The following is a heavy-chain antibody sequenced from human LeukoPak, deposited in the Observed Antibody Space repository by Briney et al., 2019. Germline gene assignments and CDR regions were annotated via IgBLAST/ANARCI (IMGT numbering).Heavy chain of an antibody. D-gene: IGHD4-17*01. J-gene: IGHJ5*01. CDR2: IHYSGST. V-gene: IGHV4-59*01. Sequence: SETVSLTCTVSGDSISTYYWSWIRQPPGKGLECIGYIHYSGSTNCNPSLKSRVTLSLYTSKNQFSLNLRSVTAADTGVYYCARMRGDYVVDSWGQGTLVTVSS. CDR1: GDSISTYY. CDR3: ARMRGDYVVDS.